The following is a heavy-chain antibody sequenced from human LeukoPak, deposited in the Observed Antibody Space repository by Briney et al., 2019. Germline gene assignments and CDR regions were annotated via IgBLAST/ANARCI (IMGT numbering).Heavy chain of an antibody. CDR2: IYPGDSDP. CDR3: ARQRAPYSSSDFDY. V-gene: IGHV5-51*01. CDR1: GYSFTRYW. D-gene: IGHD6-6*01. Sequence: GESLKISCKCSGYSFTRYWIGWVRQMPGKGLEWMGIIYPGDSDPRYSPSFQGQVTISADKSISTAYLQWSSLKASDTAMYYCARQRAPYSSSDFDYWGQGTLVTVSS. J-gene: IGHJ4*02.